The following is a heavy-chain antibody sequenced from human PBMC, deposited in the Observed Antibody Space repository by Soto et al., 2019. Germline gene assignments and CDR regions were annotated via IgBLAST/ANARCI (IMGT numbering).Heavy chain of an antibody. CDR1: GGSFSGYY. CDR2: INHSGST. V-gene: IGHV4-34*01. J-gene: IGHJ6*02. Sequence: SETLSLTCAVYGGSFSGYYWSWIRQPPGKGLEWIGEINHSGSTNYNPSLKSRVTISVDTSKNQFSLKLSSVTAADTAVYYCARGPPKWQRIAARPLYYYYGMDVWGQGTTVTVSS. D-gene: IGHD6-6*01. CDR3: ARGPPKWQRIAARPLYYYYGMDV.